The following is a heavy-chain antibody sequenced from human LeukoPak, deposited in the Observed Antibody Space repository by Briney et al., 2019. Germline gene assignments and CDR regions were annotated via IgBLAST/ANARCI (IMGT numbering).Heavy chain of an antibody. CDR2: IYYSGST. J-gene: IGHJ4*02. V-gene: IGHV4-31*03. Sequence: SETLSLTCTVSGGSISSGGYYWSWIRQHPGKGLEWIGYIYYSGSTYYNPSLKSRVTISVDTSKNQFSLKLSSVTAADTAVYYCARVSPYYDFWSGPFDYWGQGTLVTVSS. CDR3: ARVSPYYDFWSGPFDY. CDR1: GGSISSGGYY. D-gene: IGHD3-3*01.